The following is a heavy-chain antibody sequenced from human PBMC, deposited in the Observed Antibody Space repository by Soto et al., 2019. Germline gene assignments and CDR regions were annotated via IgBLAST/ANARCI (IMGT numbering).Heavy chain of an antibody. Sequence: GGSLRLSCAASGFTFSSYGMHWVRQAPGKGLEWVAVIWYDGSNKYYADSVKGRFTISRDNSKNTLYLQMNSLRAEDTAVYYCARALPREYFQHWGQGTLVTVSS. J-gene: IGHJ1*01. V-gene: IGHV3-33*01. CDR1: GFTFSSYG. CDR3: ARALPREYFQH. CDR2: IWYDGSNK.